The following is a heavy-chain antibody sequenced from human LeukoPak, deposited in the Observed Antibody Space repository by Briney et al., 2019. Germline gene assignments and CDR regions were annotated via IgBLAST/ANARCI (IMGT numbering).Heavy chain of an antibody. CDR3: AKDYYGSGSSDY. CDR2: IRFAGGDK. D-gene: IGHD3-10*01. Sequence: GGSLRLSCAASGFTFSSYAMYWVRQAPGKGLEWVAFIRFAGGDKYYADSVKGRFTISRDNSKNTLYLQMNSLRAEDTAVYYCAKDYYGSGSSDYWGQGTLVTVSS. J-gene: IGHJ4*02. CDR1: GFTFSSYA. V-gene: IGHV3-30*02.